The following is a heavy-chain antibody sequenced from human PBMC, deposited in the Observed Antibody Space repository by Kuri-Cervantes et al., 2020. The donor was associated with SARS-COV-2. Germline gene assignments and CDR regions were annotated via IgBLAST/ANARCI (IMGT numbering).Heavy chain of an antibody. Sequence: GESLKISCAASGFTVSSNYMSWVRQAPGKGLEWVSSISSSSSYIYYADSVKGRFTISRDNAKNSLYLQMNSLRAEDTAVYYRARDLRGYCSGGSCYWGGQGTLVTVSS. J-gene: IGHJ4*02. V-gene: IGHV3-21*01. CDR3: ARDLRGYCSGGSCYW. D-gene: IGHD2-15*01. CDR1: GFTVSSNY. CDR2: ISSSSSYI.